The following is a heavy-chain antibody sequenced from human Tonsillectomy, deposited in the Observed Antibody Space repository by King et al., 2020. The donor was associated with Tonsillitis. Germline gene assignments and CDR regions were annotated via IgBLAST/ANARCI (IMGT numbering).Heavy chain of an antibody. CDR1: GGSISGYY. CDR2: IYAGGST. CDR3: ARSGGLVGTRVEFDP. D-gene: IGHD1-26*01. V-gene: IGHV4-4*07. Sequence: QLQESGPGLVKPSETLSLTCTVSGGSISGYYWTWIRQPAGKGLEWIGRIYAGGSTNYNPSLKSRVTMSVDISKNQFSLKLTSVTAADTAVYFCARSGGLVGTRVEFDPWGQGTLVTVSS. J-gene: IGHJ5*02.